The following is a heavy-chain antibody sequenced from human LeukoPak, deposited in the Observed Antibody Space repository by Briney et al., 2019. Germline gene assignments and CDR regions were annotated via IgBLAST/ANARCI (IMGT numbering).Heavy chain of an antibody. CDR2: IIPIFGTA. J-gene: IGHJ4*02. CDR1: GGTFSSYA. CDR3: ARGSGITIFGPERDYFDY. D-gene: IGHD3-3*01. V-gene: IGHV1-69*01. Sequence: SVKVSCKASGGTFSSYAISWVRQAPGQGLEWMGGIIPIFGTANYAQKFQGRVTITADESTSTAYMELSSLRSEDTAVYYCARGSGITIFGPERDYFDYWGQGTLVTVSS.